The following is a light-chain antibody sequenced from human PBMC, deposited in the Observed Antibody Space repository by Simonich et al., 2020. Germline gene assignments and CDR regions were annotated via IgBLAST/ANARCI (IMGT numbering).Light chain of an antibody. CDR1: QSVFYSSNNKNY. CDR2: WAS. Sequence: DIVMPQSPASLAVSLGERATINCKSSQSVFYSSNNKNYLAWYQQKPGQPPKLLIYWASTREAGVPDRFSGSGSGTDFTLTISSLQAEDVAVYYCQQYYSTITFGQGTRLEIK. V-gene: IGKV4-1*01. J-gene: IGKJ5*01. CDR3: QQYYSTIT.